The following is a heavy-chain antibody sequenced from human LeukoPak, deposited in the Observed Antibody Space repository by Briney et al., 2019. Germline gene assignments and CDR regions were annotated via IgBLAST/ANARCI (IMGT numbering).Heavy chain of an antibody. CDR1: GFTFSSYG. D-gene: IGHD5-12*01. J-gene: IGHJ4*02. Sequence: GGSLRLSCAASGFTFSSYGMHWVRQAPGKGLEWVAFIRYDGSNKYYADSVKGRFTISRDNSKNTLYLQMNSLRAEDTAVYYCAKSMDIVATGDFDYWGQGTLVTVSS. CDR3: AKSMDIVATGDFDY. V-gene: IGHV3-30*02. CDR2: IRYDGSNK.